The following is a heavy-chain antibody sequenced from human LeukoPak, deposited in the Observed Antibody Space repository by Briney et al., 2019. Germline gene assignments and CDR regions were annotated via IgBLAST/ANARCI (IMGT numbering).Heavy chain of an antibody. Sequence: GGSLRLSCAASGFTFSSYGMHWVRQAPGKGLEWVAFIRHDGSNKYYADSVKGRFTISRDNSKNTLYLQMNSLRAEDTAVYYCARGIQWVFRFDYWGQGTLVTVSS. CDR3: ARGIQWVFRFDY. CDR1: GFTFSSYG. D-gene: IGHD1-26*01. J-gene: IGHJ4*02. V-gene: IGHV3-30*02. CDR2: IRHDGSNK.